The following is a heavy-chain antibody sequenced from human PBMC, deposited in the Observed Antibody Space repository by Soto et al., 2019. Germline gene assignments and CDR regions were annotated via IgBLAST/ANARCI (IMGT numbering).Heavy chain of an antibody. V-gene: IGHV4-31*03. Sequence: QVQLQESGPGLVKPSQTLSLTCTVSGGSIRSGGYYWGWIRQHPGKGLEWIGYIYYSGSTYYNPSLKSRVTRSVDTSKNQFSLKLSSVTAADTAVYYCAGIYSGSPGGTLRYWGQGTLVTVSS. CDR1: GGSIRSGGYY. D-gene: IGHD1-26*01. J-gene: IGHJ4*02. CDR3: AGIYSGSPGGTLRY. CDR2: IYYSGST.